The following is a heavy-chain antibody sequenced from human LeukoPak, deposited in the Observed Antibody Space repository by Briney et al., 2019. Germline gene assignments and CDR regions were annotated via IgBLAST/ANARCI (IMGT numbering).Heavy chain of an antibody. D-gene: IGHD6-19*01. Sequence: GGSLRLSCTVSGFTLSSYEMSWIRQAPGKGLEWVSSIDYDGGSGHYADSVKGRFTISRDNSNNTLFLHLNSLRGGDTAVYYCTRNSGWYGLSWGQGTLVTVSS. CDR3: TRNSGWYGLS. V-gene: IGHV3-23*01. J-gene: IGHJ1*01. CDR1: GFTLSSYE. CDR2: IDYDGGSG.